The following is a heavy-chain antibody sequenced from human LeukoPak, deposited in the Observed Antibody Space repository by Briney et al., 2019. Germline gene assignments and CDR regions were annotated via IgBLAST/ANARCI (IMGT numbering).Heavy chain of an antibody. J-gene: IGHJ5*02. CDR3: ARGDLRDYRSDWYSGNWFDP. CDR1: GDSIRRSNDY. CDR2: LYYTGTT. V-gene: IGHV4-39*07. Sequence: SETLSLTCTVSGDSIRRSNDYWGWIRQPPGKGLEWMGTLYYTGTTYYNPSLKSRVTISLDTSKKWFSLKLNSVTAADTAVYYCARGDLRDYRSDWYSGNWFDPWGQGTLVTVSS. D-gene: IGHD6-19*01.